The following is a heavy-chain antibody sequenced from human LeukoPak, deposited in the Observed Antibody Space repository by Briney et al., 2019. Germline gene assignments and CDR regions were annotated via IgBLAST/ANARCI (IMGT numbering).Heavy chain of an antibody. J-gene: IGHJ4*02. D-gene: IGHD5-12*01. Sequence: SETLSLTCTVSGGSISSYYWSWIRQPPGKGLEWIGYIYYSGSTNYNPSLKSRVTISVDTSKNQFSLNLNSVTAADTAVYYCVRRYSGYTDYWGQGTLVTVSS. CDR2: IYYSGST. CDR1: GGSISSYY. CDR3: VRRYSGYTDY. V-gene: IGHV4-59*08.